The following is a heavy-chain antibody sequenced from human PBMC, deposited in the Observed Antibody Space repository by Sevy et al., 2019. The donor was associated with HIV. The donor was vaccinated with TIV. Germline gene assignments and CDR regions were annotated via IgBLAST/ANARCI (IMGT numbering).Heavy chain of an antibody. CDR2: ISWDGGST. V-gene: IGHV3-43D*04. CDR1: GFTFDDYA. D-gene: IGHD3-10*01. Sequence: GGSLRLSCAASGFTFDDYAMHWVRQAPGKGLEWVSLISWDGGSTYYADSVKGRFTISRVNSKNSLYLQMNSLRAEDTAVYYCAKYVGVRGDYYCGMDVWGQGTTVTVSS. J-gene: IGHJ6*02. CDR3: AKYVGVRGDYYCGMDV.